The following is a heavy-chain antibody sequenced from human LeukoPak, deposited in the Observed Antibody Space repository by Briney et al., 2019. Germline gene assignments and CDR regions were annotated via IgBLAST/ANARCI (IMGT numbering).Heavy chain of an antibody. CDR1: GGSFSGYY. CDR2: INHSGST. CDR3: ARGPPYDYVWGSYRYAYFDY. J-gene: IGHJ4*02. Sequence: SETLSLTCAVYGGSFSGYYWSWIRQPPGKGLEWIGEINHSGSTNYNPSLKSRVTMSVDTSKNQFSLKLSSVTAADTAVYYCARGPPYDYVWGSYRYAYFDYWGQGTLVTVSS. D-gene: IGHD3-16*02. V-gene: IGHV4-34*01.